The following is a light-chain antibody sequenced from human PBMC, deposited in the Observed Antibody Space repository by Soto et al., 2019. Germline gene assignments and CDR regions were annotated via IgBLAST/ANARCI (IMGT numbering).Light chain of an antibody. Sequence: DIQLTQSPSFLSASVGDRVTITCRASQGISSYLAWYQQKPGKAPKLLIYAASTLQSGVPSRFSGSGAGTEFTLTISSLQPEDSAVYYCQQCGGSPLFSFGPGTRVDI. V-gene: IGKV1-9*01. CDR1: QGISSY. J-gene: IGKJ3*01. CDR2: AAS. CDR3: QQCGGSPLFS.